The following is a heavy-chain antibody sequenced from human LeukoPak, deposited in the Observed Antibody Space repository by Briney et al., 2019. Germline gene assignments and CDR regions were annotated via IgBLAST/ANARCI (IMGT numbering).Heavy chain of an antibody. Sequence: SETLSLTCTVSGGSISSSSSYWGWIRQPPGKGLEWIGSIYYSGSTYYNPSLKSRVTISVDTSKNQFSLKLSSVTAADTAVYYCARGVSSFFGVVTEFDYWGQGTLVTVSS. CDR2: IYYSGST. CDR3: ARGVSSFFGVVTEFDY. V-gene: IGHV4-39*01. D-gene: IGHD3-3*01. CDR1: GGSISSSSSY. J-gene: IGHJ4*02.